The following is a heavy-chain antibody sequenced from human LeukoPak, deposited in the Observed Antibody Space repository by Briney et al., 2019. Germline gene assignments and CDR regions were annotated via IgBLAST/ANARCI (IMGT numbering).Heavy chain of an antibody. V-gene: IGHV4-39*01. Sequence: SETLSLTCTVSGGPISSSSYYWGWIRQPPGKGLEWIGSIFYSGSTYYNPSLKSRVTISVDTSKNQFSLKLSSVTAADTAVYSCARQSGINYPFGYWGQGTLVTVSS. J-gene: IGHJ4*02. CDR3: ARQSGINYPFGY. D-gene: IGHD1-7*01. CDR1: GGPISSSSYY. CDR2: IFYSGST.